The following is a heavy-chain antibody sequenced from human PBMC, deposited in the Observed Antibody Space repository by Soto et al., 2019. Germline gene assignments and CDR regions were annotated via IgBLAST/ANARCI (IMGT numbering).Heavy chain of an antibody. CDR2: INAGNGNT. D-gene: IGHD3-3*01. J-gene: IGHJ6*03. Sequence: ASVKVSCKASGYTFTSYAMHWVRQAPGQRLEWMGWINAGNGNTKYSQKFQGRVTITRDTSASTAYMELSSLRSEDTAVYYCARDFSRYYDFWSGYSGYYYYYYMDVWGKGTTVTVSS. V-gene: IGHV1-3*01. CDR3: ARDFSRYYDFWSGYSGYYYYYYMDV. CDR1: GYTFTSYA.